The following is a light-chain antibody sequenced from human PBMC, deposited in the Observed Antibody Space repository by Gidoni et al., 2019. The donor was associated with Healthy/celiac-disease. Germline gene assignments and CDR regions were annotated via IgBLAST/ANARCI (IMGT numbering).Light chain of an antibody. Sequence: ELALTQSPATLSLSPGERATLSCRARQSVSSYLAWYQQKPGQAPRLLIYDASNRATGIPARFSGSGSGTDFTLTISSLEPEDFAVYYCQQRRTFGQGTKVEIK. J-gene: IGKJ1*01. CDR2: DAS. V-gene: IGKV3-11*01. CDR1: QSVSSY. CDR3: QQRRT.